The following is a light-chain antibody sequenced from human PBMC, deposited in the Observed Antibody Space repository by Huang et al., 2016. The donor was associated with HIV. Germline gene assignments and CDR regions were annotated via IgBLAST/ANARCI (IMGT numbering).Light chain of an antibody. CDR1: QSVSSN. Sequence: EIVMPQSPGTLSLSPGERATLSCRPSQSVSSNLAWYQHQPGQAPRRLIYGASTRATGVPARFSGSGSGTEFTLTISSLQSDDFVVYYCQQYQDWPRTFGQGTKVEIK. V-gene: IGKV3-15*01. J-gene: IGKJ1*01. CDR2: GAS. CDR3: QQYQDWPRT.